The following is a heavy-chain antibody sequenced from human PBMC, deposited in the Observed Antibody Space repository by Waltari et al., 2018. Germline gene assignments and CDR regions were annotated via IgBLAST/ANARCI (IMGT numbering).Heavy chain of an antibody. CDR3: AKEGYYDSSGYYDY. D-gene: IGHD3-22*01. J-gene: IGHJ4*02. CDR2: IYSGGST. Sequence: EVQLLESGGGLVQPGGSMSLSCAASGFPVSSYAVSWVGQAPGKGVEWVSVIYSGGSTYYADSVKGRFTISRDNSKNTLYLQMNSLRAEDTAVYYCAKEGYYDSSGYYDYWGQGTLVTVSS. V-gene: IGHV3-23*03. CDR1: GFPVSSYA.